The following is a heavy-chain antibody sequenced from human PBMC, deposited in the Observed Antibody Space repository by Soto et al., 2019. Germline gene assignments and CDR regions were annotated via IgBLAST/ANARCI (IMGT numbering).Heavy chain of an antibody. D-gene: IGHD2-15*01. CDR3: ARSRRGNTLYYYYYGMDV. CDR2: IYYSGST. V-gene: IGHV4-30-4*01. CDR1: GGSISSGDYY. Sequence: SETLSLTCTVSGGSISSGDYYWSWIRQPPGKGLEWIGYIYYSGSTYYNPSLKSRVTISVDTSKNQFSLKLSSVTAADTAVYYCARSRRGNTLYYYYYGMDVWGQGTTVTV. J-gene: IGHJ6*02.